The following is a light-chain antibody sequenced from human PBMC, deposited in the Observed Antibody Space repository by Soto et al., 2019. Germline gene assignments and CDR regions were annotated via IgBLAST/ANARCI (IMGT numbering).Light chain of an antibody. Sequence: QSALTQPASVSGSPGQSITISCTGTSSDVGGYNYVSWYQQHPGKAPKLMIYEVSNRPSGVSNRVSGSKSGNTASLTISGLQAEEEADYYCSSYTISSTLVFGTGTKLTVL. J-gene: IGLJ1*01. CDR2: EVS. CDR3: SSYTISSTLV. V-gene: IGLV2-14*01. CDR1: SSDVGGYNY.